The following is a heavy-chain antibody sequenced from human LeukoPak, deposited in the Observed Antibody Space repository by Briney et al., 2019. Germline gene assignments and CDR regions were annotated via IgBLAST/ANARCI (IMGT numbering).Heavy chain of an antibody. CDR2: IDPDGSVA. CDR1: GFSLSNHW. Sequence: TGGSLRLSCGASGFSLSNHWMHWVRQAPGKGLVWVAHIDPDGSVANYGDSVKGRFTISRDNAKNTLYLQMDSLRAEDTAVYYCARELGRGGSAFDVWGQGTMVTVSS. D-gene: IGHD3-16*01. V-gene: IGHV3-74*01. CDR3: ARELGRGGSAFDV. J-gene: IGHJ3*01.